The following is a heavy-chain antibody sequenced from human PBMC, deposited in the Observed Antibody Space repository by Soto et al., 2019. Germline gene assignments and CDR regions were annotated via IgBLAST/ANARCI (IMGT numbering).Heavy chain of an antibody. CDR2: INAGNGNT. CDR1: GYTFTSYA. CDR3: ASTESWSGGRWCFAFDI. Sequence: QVQLVQSGAEVKKPGASVKVSCKASGYTFTSYAMHWVRQAPGQRLEWMGWINAGNGNTKYSQKFQGRVTITRDTSGSIAYMELISLRSEDTAVYYCASTESWSGGRWCFAFDIWGQGTMVTVSS. V-gene: IGHV1-3*01. D-gene: IGHD2-15*01. J-gene: IGHJ3*02.